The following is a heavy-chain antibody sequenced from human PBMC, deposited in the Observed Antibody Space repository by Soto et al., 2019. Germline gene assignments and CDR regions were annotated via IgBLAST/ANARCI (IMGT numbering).Heavy chain of an antibody. CDR1: GYGFSDYW. D-gene: IGHD1-7*01. J-gene: IGHJ4*02. Sequence: GESLKISCEGSGYGFSDYWIGWVRQMPGKGLEWMGIIYPGDSDTRYSPSFRGQVTISADKSVSTAYLQWSSLKASDTAIYYCARALTGTTHPHYFDSWGRGTLVTVSS. V-gene: IGHV5-51*01. CDR3: ARALTGTTHPHYFDS. CDR2: IYPGDSDT.